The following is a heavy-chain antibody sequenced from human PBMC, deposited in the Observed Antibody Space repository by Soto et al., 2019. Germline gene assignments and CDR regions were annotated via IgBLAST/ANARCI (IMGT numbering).Heavy chain of an antibody. Sequence: PGGSLRLSCAASGFTFSSYGMHWVRQAPGKGLDWVAVIWYDGSNKYYADSVKGRFTISRDNSKNTLYLQMNSLRAEDTAVYYCARDREYYDFWSGHYSALDIWGQGTMVTVSS. CDR2: IWYDGSNK. D-gene: IGHD3-3*01. J-gene: IGHJ3*02. V-gene: IGHV3-33*01. CDR1: GFTFSSYG. CDR3: ARDREYYDFWSGHYSALDI.